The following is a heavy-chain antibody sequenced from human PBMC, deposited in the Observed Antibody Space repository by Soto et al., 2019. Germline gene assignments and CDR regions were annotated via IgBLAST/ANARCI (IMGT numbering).Heavy chain of an antibody. CDR1: GGTFSSYT. D-gene: IGHD5-12*01. CDR3: ARMGGGLRFSDYYYYMDV. CDR2: IIPILGIA. Sequence: SVKVSCKASGGTFSSYTISWVRQAPGRGLEWMGRIIPILGIANYAQKFQGRVTITADKSTSTAYMELSSLRSEDTAVYYCARMGGGLRFSDYYYYMDVRGKGTTVTVSS. J-gene: IGHJ6*03. V-gene: IGHV1-69*02.